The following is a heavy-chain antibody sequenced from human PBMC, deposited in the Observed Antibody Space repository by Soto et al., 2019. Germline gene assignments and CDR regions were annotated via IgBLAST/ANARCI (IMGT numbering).Heavy chain of an antibody. CDR1: GGTFSSYA. V-gene: IGHV1-69*13. J-gene: IGHJ6*02. CDR3: ALYVLRYFDWLLSDGMDV. D-gene: IGHD3-9*01. Sequence: SVKDSCKASGGTFSSYAISWVRQAPGQGLEWMGGIIPIFGTANYAPKFQGRVTITADESTSTAYMELSSLRSEDTAVYYCALYVLRYFDWLLSDGMDVWGQGTTVTVSS. CDR2: IIPIFGTA.